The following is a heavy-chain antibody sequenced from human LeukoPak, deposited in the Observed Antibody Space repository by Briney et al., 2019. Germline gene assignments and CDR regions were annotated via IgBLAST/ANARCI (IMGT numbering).Heavy chain of an antibody. Sequence: SVTLSLNCTVSGGSISSFLWSWIRQPPGKGLEWIGYIFYSGSTKYNPSLKSRVTISVDTSKNQFSLKLSSVTAADTAVYYCARHHPGTAAAGPYFDYWGQGTLVTVSS. V-gene: IGHV4-59*08. CDR1: GGSISSFL. CDR3: ARHHPGTAAAGPYFDY. D-gene: IGHD6-13*01. J-gene: IGHJ4*02. CDR2: IFYSGST.